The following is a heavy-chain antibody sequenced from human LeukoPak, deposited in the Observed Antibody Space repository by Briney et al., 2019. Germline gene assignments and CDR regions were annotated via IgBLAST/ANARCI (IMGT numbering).Heavy chain of an antibody. V-gene: IGHV3-33*01. CDR1: GFTFSSFG. D-gene: IGHD2-15*01. Sequence: GRSLRLSCAASGFTFSSFGMHWVRQAPGKGLEWVAVIWYDGSNKYYADSVKGRFTISRDNSKNTLYLQMNSLRAEDTAVYYCARDGDITPTDVWGQGTTDTVSS. J-gene: IGHJ6*02. CDR2: IWYDGSNK. CDR3: ARDGDITPTDV.